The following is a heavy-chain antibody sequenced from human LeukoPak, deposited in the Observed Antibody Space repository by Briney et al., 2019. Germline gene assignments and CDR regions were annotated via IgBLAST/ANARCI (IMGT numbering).Heavy chain of an antibody. CDR1: GYTFTGYY. CDR3: ARDFYYGSGSFRGNAFDI. D-gene: IGHD3-10*01. Sequence: ASVKVSCKASGYTFTGYYMHWVRQAPGQGLEWMGWINPNSGGTNYAQKLQGRVTMTTDTSTSTAYMELRSLRSDDTAVYYCARDFYYGSGSFRGNAFDIWGQGTMVTVSS. V-gene: IGHV1-2*02. CDR2: INPNSGGT. J-gene: IGHJ3*02.